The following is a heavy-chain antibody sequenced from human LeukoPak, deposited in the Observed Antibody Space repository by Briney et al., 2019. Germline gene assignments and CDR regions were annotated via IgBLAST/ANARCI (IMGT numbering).Heavy chain of an antibody. CDR1: GFTISNYW. CDR3: AQQVGYCSSGSCYFTY. V-gene: IGHV3-74*03. J-gene: IGHJ1*01. Sequence: GGSLRLSCVGSGFTISNYWMHWVRQAPGTGLVWVSRIHPDGSITTYADSVKGRFTISRDNAKNTLYLQMNSLRAEDTAVYYCAQQVGYCSSGSCYFTYWGQGTLVTVSS. D-gene: IGHD2-15*01. CDR2: IHPDGSIT.